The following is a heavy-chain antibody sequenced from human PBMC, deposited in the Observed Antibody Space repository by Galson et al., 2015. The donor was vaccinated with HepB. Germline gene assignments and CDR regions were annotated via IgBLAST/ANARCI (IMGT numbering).Heavy chain of an antibody. CDR2: ISYDGSNK. Sequence: SLRLSCAASGFTFSSYAMHWVRQAPGKGLEWVAVISYDGSNKYYADSVKGRVTISRDNSKNTLYLQMNSLRSEDTAVYYCARGPWYSSSLDYYYYYMDVWGKGTTVTVSS. D-gene: IGHD6-6*01. V-gene: IGHV3-30-3*01. CDR3: ARGPWYSSSLDYYYYYMDV. J-gene: IGHJ6*03. CDR1: GFTFSSYA.